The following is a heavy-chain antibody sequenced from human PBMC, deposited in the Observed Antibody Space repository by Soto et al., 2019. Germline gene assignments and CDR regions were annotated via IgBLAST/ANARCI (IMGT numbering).Heavy chain of an antibody. D-gene: IGHD3-22*01. CDR2: IKGEADGGTT. V-gene: IGHV3-15*01. J-gene: IGHJ4*02. Sequence: HLVESGGGLIKPGGSLRLSCAASGFTFSNAWRSWVRQAPGKGLEWVGRIKGEADGGTTDYAAPVKGRIIISRDHSKDTLYLQMNSLKTEDTAVYYCTTGLSNGYYNFDYWGQGTPVTVSS. CDR3: TTGLSNGYYNFDY. CDR1: GFTFSNAW.